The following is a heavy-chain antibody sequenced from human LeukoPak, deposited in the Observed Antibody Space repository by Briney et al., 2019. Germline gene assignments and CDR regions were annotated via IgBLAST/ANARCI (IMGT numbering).Heavy chain of an antibody. Sequence: GGSLRLSCVASGFMFSSYWMNWVRQAPGKGLVWVSRINSDGSSTSYADSVKGRFTISRDNAKNTLFLQMNSLRAEDTAVYYCARGPGAFDIWGQGTVVTVSS. CDR2: INSDGSST. V-gene: IGHV3-74*01. J-gene: IGHJ3*02. CDR1: GFMFSSYW. D-gene: IGHD2-2*01. CDR3: ARGPGAFDI.